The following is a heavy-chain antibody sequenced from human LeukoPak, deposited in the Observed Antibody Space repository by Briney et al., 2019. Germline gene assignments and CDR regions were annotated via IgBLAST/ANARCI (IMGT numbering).Heavy chain of an antibody. J-gene: IGHJ4*02. V-gene: IGHV4-59*01. Sequence: PSETLSLTCTVSGGSISSYYWSWIRQPPGKGLEWIGYSSDGGSTNYNPSLKSRVTLLVDTSKNQFSLNLFSVTAADTAVYYCARGSDYGDSWGQGTLVTVSS. CDR3: ARGSDYGDS. CDR2: SSDGGST. CDR1: GGSISSYY.